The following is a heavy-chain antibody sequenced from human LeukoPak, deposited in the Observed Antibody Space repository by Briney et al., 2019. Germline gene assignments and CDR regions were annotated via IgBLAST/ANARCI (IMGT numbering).Heavy chain of an antibody. J-gene: IGHJ5*02. CDR2: ISYDGSNK. Sequence: GGSLRLSCAASGFTFSSYGMHWVRQAPGKGLEWVAVISYDGSNKYYADSVKGRFTISRDNAKNSLYLQMNSLRAEDTAVYYCARGSSSSLFDPWGQGTLVTVSS. CDR3: ARGSSSSLFDP. V-gene: IGHV3-30*03. D-gene: IGHD6-6*01. CDR1: GFTFSSYG.